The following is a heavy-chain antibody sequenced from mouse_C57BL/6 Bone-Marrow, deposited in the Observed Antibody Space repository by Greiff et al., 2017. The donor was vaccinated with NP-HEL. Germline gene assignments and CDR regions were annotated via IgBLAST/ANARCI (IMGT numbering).Heavy chain of an antibody. CDR2: IYPRSGNT. D-gene: IGHD1-1*01. V-gene: IGHV1-81*01. CDR1: GYTFTSYG. Sequence: VQRVESGAELARPGASVKLSCKASGYTFTSYGISWVKQRTGQGLEWIGEIYPRSGNTYYNEKFKGKATLTADKSSSTAYMELRSLTSEDSAVYFCARGITTVVATDFDYWGQGTTLTVSS. CDR3: ARGITTVVATDFDY. J-gene: IGHJ2*01.